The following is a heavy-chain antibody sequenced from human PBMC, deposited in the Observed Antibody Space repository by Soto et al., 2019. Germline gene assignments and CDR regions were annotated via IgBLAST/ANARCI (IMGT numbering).Heavy chain of an antibody. Sequence: GGSLRLSSAASGFPFRSYSMPWVRQAPGKGLEWVAVISYDGSNKYYADSVKGRFTISRDNSKNTLYLQMNSLRAEDTAVYYCAREEYSSSFTTLLNWGQGTLVTVSS. J-gene: IGHJ4*02. CDR1: GFPFRSYS. V-gene: IGHV3-30-3*01. D-gene: IGHD6-13*01. CDR2: ISYDGSNK. CDR3: AREEYSSSFTTLLN.